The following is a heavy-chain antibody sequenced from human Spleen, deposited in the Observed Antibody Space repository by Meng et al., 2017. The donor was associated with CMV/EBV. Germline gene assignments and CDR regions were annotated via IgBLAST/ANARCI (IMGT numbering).Heavy chain of an antibody. V-gene: IGHV1-8*02. CDR2: LSPDNGYA. CDR3: ARGRGRGGYNHDLDY. J-gene: IGHJ4*02. D-gene: IGHD5-24*01. CDR1: GYICASSE. Sequence: GYICASSESSGVRQATGQGLEWMGWLSPDNGYAGDAQKIQGRVTITRNTYISTAYMELISLSAEDTAVYYCARGRGRGGYNHDLDYWGQGALVTVSS.